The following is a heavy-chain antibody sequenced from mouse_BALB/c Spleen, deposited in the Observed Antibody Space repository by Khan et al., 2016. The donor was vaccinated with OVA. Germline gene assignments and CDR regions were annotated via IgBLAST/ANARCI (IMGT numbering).Heavy chain of an antibody. CDR3: ARGGIGHFDY. CDR2: INSNGGST. V-gene: IGHV5-6-3*01. J-gene: IGHJ2*01. CDR1: GFTFSSYG. Sequence: EVELVESGGGLVQPGGSLKLSCAASGFTFSSYGMSWVRQTPDKRLELVATINSNGGSTYYPDSVKGRFTISRDNAKNTLYRQISSQKSEDTAMYYCARGGIGHFDYWGQGTTLTVSS.